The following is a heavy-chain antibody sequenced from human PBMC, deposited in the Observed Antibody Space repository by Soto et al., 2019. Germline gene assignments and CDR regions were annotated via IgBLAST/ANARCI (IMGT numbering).Heavy chain of an antibody. CDR2: IHPNSGDT. J-gene: IGHJ5*02. CDR3: ARDLSRQSWKGFDP. V-gene: IGHV1-2*02. Sequence: QVQLVQSGAEVKEPGASVKVSCRTSGYTFTDHYINWVRQAPGQGPEYMGWIHPNSGDTKYTQRFQCRVTMTRDTSISTASMELRRLTSDDTAVYYCARDLSRQSWKGFDPWGQGTLVTVSS. D-gene: IGHD1-1*01. CDR1: GYTFTDHY.